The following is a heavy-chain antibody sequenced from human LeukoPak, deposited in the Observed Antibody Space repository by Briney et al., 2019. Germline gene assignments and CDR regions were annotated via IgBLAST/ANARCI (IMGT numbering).Heavy chain of an antibody. J-gene: IGHJ4*02. Sequence: PGGSLRLSCAASGFTFNSYGMHWVRQAPGKGLEWVAFIRFDGNNRYYADSVRGRLTISRDNSKNTLYLQMNSLRAEDTAVYYCASNYYGSGSYFHYFDYWGQGTLVTVSS. D-gene: IGHD3-10*01. CDR3: ASNYYGSGSYFHYFDY. V-gene: IGHV3-30*02. CDR2: IRFDGNNR. CDR1: GFTFNSYG.